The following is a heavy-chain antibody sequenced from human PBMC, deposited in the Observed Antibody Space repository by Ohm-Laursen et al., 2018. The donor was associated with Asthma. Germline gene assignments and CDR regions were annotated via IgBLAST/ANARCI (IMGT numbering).Heavy chain of an antibody. CDR3: AKDPGYDYIWGSNDY. D-gene: IGHD3-16*01. Sequence: SLRLSCAASGFTFRSYAMHWVRQAPGKGLEWVAVGGSYYDGGLKYYADSVNGRFTVSRDDSKNTLYLQMNSLRAEDTAVYYCAKDPGYDYIWGSNDYWGQGTLVTVSS. CDR1: GFTFRSYA. J-gene: IGHJ4*02. CDR2: GGSYYDGGLK. V-gene: IGHV3-30-3*01.